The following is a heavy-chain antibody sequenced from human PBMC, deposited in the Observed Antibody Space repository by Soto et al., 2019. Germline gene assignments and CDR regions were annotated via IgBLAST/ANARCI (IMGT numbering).Heavy chain of an antibody. CDR2: ISSSSSYI. CDR1: GFTFSSYS. J-gene: IGHJ4*02. V-gene: IGHV3-21*01. Sequence: GGSLRLSCAASGFTFSSYSMNWVRQAPGKGLEWVSSISSSSSYIYYADSVKGRFTISRDNAKNSLYLQMNSLRAEDTAVYYCASDYRSSNSCHLQYYFDYWGQGTLVTVSS. CDR3: ASDYRSSNSCHLQYYFDY. D-gene: IGHD2-2*01.